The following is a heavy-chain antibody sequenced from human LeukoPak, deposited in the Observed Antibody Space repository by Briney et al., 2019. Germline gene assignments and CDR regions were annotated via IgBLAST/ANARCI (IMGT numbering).Heavy chain of an antibody. V-gene: IGHV3-21*01. CDR3: ARGGGYYYDSSGYGEIDY. CDR2: ISSSSSYI. CDR1: GFTFSSYS. J-gene: IGHJ4*02. Sequence: GSLRLSCAASGFTFSSYSMNWVRQAPGKGLEWVSSISSSSSYIYYADSVKGRFTISRDNAKNSLYLQMNSLRAEDTAVYYCARGGGYYYDSSGYGEIDYWGQGTLVTVSS. D-gene: IGHD3-22*01.